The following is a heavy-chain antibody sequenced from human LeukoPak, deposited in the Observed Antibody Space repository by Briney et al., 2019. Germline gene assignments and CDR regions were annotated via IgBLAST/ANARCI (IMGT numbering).Heavy chain of an antibody. V-gene: IGHV1-2*02. J-gene: IGHJ6*03. CDR3: ARGGHSSSSYYYYYYMDV. D-gene: IGHD6-6*01. CDR1: GYTFTGYY. CDR2: INPNSGGT. Sequence: GASVKVSCKASGYTFTGYYMHWVRQAPGQGLEWMGWINPNSGGTNYAQKFQGRVTMTRDTSISTAYMELSRLRSDDTAVYYCARGGHSSSSYYYYYYMDVWGKGTTVTVSS.